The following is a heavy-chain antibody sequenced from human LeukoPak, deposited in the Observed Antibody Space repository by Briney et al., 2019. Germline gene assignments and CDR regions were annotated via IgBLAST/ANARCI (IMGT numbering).Heavy chain of an antibody. D-gene: IGHD3-22*01. CDR2: ISSNGRST. J-gene: IGHJ4*02. CDR3: ASSGAPILVAFFDY. CDR1: GFSFSTYV. Sequence: AGGSLRLSCAASGFSFSTYVMHWVRQSPGKGLEYVSAISSNGRSTYYANSVKGRFTISRDNSQNTLYLQMGSLRAEDMAVYYCASSGAPILVAFFDYWGRGTLVTVSS. V-gene: IGHV3-64*01.